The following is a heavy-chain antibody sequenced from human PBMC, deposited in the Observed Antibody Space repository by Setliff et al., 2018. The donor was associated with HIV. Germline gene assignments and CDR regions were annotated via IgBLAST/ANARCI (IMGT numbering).Heavy chain of an antibody. CDR3: TSSGANYYDRSVYPGY. D-gene: IGHD3-22*01. CDR2: IRSKAYGGTT. V-gene: IGHV3-49*04. CDR1: GFTFSSYE. J-gene: IGHJ4*02. Sequence: GGSLRLSCAASGFTFSSYEMNWVRQAPGKGLEWVGFIRSKAYGGTTDYAASVKGRFTISRDDSKSIGYLQMNSLKTEDTAVYYCTSSGANYYDRSVYPGYWGQGTLVTVSS.